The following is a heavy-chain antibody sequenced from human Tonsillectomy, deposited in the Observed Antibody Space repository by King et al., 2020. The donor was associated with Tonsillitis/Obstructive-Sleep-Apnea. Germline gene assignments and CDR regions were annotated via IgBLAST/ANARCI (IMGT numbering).Heavy chain of an antibody. Sequence: VQLVESGGGVVQPGRSLRLSFAASGFTFSSYGMHWVRQAPGKGLEWVAVISYDGSNKYYADSVRGRFTISRDNSKNTLYLQMNSLRAEDTAVYYCAKDRGGKYYFDYRGQGTLVTVSS. CDR1: GFTFSSYG. J-gene: IGHJ4*02. V-gene: IGHV3-30*18. CDR3: AKDRGGKYYFDY. CDR2: ISYDGSNK. D-gene: IGHD3-16*01.